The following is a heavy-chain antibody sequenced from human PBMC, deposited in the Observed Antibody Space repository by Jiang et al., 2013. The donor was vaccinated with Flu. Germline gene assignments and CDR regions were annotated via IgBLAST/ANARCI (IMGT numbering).Heavy chain of an antibody. J-gene: IGHJ4*02. V-gene: IGHV3-7*01. CDR3: AREGYDSSGYYYVGGYYFDY. CDR2: INQDASEK. CDR1: GFTFSNFW. D-gene: IGHD3-22*01. Sequence: VQLVESGGGMVQRGGSLRLSCAASGFTFSNFWMSWVRQAPGKGLEWVANINQDASEKYYVDSVMGRFTISRDNSKNTLSLQMNSLRPEDTAVYYCAREGYDSSGYYYVGGYYFDYWGQGTLVTVSS.